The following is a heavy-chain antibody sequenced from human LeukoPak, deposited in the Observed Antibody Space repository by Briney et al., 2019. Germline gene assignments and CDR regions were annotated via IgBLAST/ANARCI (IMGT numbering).Heavy chain of an antibody. J-gene: IGHJ3*02. V-gene: IGHV4-59*08. D-gene: IGHD2-21*02. CDR1: GGSISNYY. Sequence: SETLSLTCTVSGGSISNYYWSWIRQPPGKGLEWIGYIYYTWSTKYNPSLKSRVTISVDTSKNQFSLKLSSVTAADTAVYYCARHTDDSDAFDIWGQGTMVTVSS. CDR2: IYYTWST. CDR3: ARHTDDSDAFDI.